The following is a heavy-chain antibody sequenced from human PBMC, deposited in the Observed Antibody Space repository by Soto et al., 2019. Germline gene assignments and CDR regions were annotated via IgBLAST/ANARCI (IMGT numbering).Heavy chain of an antibody. CDR3: ARRDYYCYGFDV. CDR1: GFTFRSYS. J-gene: IGHJ6*02. CDR2: ISTSSSYI. V-gene: IGHV3-21*01. Sequence: EVQLVESGGGLVKPGGSLRLSCVASGFTFRSYSMNWVRQAPGKGLEWVSSISTSSSYIYYADSVKGRFTISRDNAKNSLYLQMNSLRAEDTAVYYCARRDYYCYGFDVWGQGTTVTVSS.